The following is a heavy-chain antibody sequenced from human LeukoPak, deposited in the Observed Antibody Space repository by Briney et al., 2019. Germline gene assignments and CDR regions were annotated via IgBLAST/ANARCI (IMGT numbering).Heavy chain of an antibody. D-gene: IGHD2-2*02. J-gene: IGHJ4*02. CDR1: GFIFSGNA. CDR2: ISGSGGST. Sequence: GGSLRLSCAASGFIFSGNAMSWVRQAPGKGLEWVSGISGSGGSTYYADSVKGRFTISRDNAKNSLYLQMNSLRAEDTAVYYCASLGCSSTSCYNYWGQGTLVTVSS. V-gene: IGHV3-23*01. CDR3: ASLGCSSTSCYNY.